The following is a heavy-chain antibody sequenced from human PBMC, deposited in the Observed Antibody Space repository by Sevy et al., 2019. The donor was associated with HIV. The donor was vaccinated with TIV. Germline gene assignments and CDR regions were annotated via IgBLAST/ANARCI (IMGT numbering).Heavy chain of an antibody. Sequence: SETLSLTCTVSGGSITSLYWNWIRQPPGKGLEWIANIYYNGHINYNPSLKSRVTLSLDTSKNQFSRRLSSVTAADTAMYYCAGENAWGRGYSWGQGTLVTASS. D-gene: IGHD1-26*01. CDR2: IYYNGHI. J-gene: IGHJ4*02. CDR1: GGSITSLY. V-gene: IGHV4-59*08. CDR3: AGENAWGRGYS.